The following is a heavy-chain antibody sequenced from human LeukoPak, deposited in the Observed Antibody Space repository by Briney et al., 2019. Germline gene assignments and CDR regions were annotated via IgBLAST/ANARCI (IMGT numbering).Heavy chain of an antibody. CDR2: IIPIFGTA. CDR3: ARDGTDIVGATGYFDY. V-gene: IGHV1-69*13. CDR1: GGTFSSYA. J-gene: IGHJ4*02. D-gene: IGHD1-26*01. Sequence: ASVKVSCKASGGTFSSYAISWVRQAPGQGLEWMGGIIPIFGTANYAQKFQGRVTITADESTSTAYMELSSLRSEDTAVYYCARDGTDIVGATGYFDYWGQGTLVTVSS.